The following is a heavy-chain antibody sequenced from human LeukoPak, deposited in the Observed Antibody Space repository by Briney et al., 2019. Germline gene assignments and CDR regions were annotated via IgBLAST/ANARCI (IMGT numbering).Heavy chain of an antibody. CDR2: IYSGGST. Sequence: PGGSLRLSCAASGFTVSSNYMSWVRQAPGKGLEWVSVIYSGGSTYYADSVKGRFTISRDNSKNTLYLQMNSLRAEHTAVYYCGLGQYGPVMDVWGKGTTVTVSS. V-gene: IGHV3-66*02. J-gene: IGHJ6*03. CDR3: GLGQYGPVMDV. D-gene: IGHD3-10*01. CDR1: GFTVSSNY.